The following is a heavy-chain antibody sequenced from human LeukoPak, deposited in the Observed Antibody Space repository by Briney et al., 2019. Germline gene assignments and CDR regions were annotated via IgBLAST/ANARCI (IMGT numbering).Heavy chain of an antibody. J-gene: IGHJ4*02. V-gene: IGHV3-23*01. Sequence: GGSLRLSCTASGFTFSDYAMSWVRQAPGKGLEWVSGTTGRADITHYADSVKGRFIISRDNARNTVYLQMNSLRAEDTAIYYCVRDFRSADYWGQGTLVTVSS. CDR3: VRDFRSADY. CDR2: TTGRADIT. CDR1: GFTFSDYA.